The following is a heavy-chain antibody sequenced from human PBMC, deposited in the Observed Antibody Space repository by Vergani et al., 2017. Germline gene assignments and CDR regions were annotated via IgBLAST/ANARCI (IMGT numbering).Heavy chain of an antibody. D-gene: IGHD4-11*01. CDR3: AKDGVLSNYVPYCYYMDV. J-gene: IGHJ6*03. CDR1: GFTFSSYA. CDR2: ISGSGGST. V-gene: IGHV3-23*01. Sequence: EVQLLESGGGLVQPGGSLRLSCAASGFTFSSYAMSWVRQAPGKGLEWVSAISGSGGSTYYADSVKGRFTISRDNSKNTLYLQMNSLRAEDTAVYYCAKDGVLSNYVPYCYYMDVWGKGTTVTVSS.